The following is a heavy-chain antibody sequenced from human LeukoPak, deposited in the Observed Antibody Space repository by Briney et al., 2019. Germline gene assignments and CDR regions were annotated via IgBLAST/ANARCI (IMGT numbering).Heavy chain of an antibody. CDR1: GFTFSSYA. CDR3: ARDTYYYDSSGYYSPQGYYYYGMDV. CDR2: ISYDGSNE. D-gene: IGHD3-22*01. V-gene: IGHV3-30-3*01. J-gene: IGHJ6*02. Sequence: PGGSLRLSCAASGFTFSSYAMHWVRQAPGKGLEWVAVISYDGSNEYYADSVKGRFTISRDNSKNTLYLQMNSLRAEDTAVYYCARDTYYYDSSGYYSPQGYYYYGMDVWGQGTTVTVSS.